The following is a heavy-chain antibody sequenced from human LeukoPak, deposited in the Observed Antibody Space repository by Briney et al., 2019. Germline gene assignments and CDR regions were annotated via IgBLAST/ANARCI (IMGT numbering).Heavy chain of an antibody. CDR1: GFTFSDYY. Sequence: PGGSLRLSCAASGFTFSDYYMSWIRQAPGKGLEWVSYISSSGSTIYYADSVKGRFTISRDNAKNSLYLQMNSLRAKDTAVYYCARFDYSNYGDKIDYWGQGTLVTVSS. CDR2: ISSSGSTI. CDR3: ARFDYSNYGDKIDY. J-gene: IGHJ4*02. V-gene: IGHV3-11*01. D-gene: IGHD4-11*01.